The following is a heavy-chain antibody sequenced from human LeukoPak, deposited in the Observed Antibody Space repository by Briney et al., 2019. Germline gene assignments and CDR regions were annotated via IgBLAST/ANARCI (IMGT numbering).Heavy chain of an antibody. Sequence: PGGSLRLSCAASGFTFSRSAMSWVRQAPGKGPEWVSAISGTGTATFYTDSVKGRFTISRDNAKNTLYLEMNSLRAEDTAVYYCASGYSSDYGGNTYWGQGTLVTVSS. J-gene: IGHJ4*02. CDR2: ISGTGTAT. V-gene: IGHV3-23*01. CDR1: GFTFSRSA. CDR3: ASGYSSDYGGNTY. D-gene: IGHD4-23*01.